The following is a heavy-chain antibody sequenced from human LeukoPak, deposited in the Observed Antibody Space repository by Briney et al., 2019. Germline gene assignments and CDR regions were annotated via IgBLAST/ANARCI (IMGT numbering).Heavy chain of an antibody. V-gene: IGHV4-30-4*01. CDR2: IYYSGST. CDR1: GGSISSGDYY. J-gene: IGHJ3*02. Sequence: SQTLSITCTVSGGSISSGDYYWSWIRQPPGKGLEWIGYIYYSGSTYYNPSLKSRVTISVDTSKNQFSLKLSSVTAADTAVYYCALRYYYDSSGYSPSWDAFDIWGQGTMVTVSS. CDR3: ALRYYYDSSGYSPSWDAFDI. D-gene: IGHD3-22*01.